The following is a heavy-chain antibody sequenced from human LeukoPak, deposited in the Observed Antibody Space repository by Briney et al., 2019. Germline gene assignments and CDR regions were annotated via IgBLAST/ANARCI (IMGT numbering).Heavy chain of an antibody. V-gene: IGHV4-59*12. D-gene: IGHD6-19*01. J-gene: IGHJ6*02. Sequence: SETLSLTCTVSGGSISSYYWSWIRQPPGKGLEWIGYINYSGSTKYNPSLKSRVTISVDTSKNQFSLKLSSVTAADTAVYYCARGGKQWLPRHYYYGMDVWGQGTTVTVSS. CDR2: INYSGST. CDR1: GGSISSYY. CDR3: ARGGKQWLPRHYYYGMDV.